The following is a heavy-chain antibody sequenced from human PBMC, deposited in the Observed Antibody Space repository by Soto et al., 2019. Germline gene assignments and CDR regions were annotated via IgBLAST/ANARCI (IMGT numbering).Heavy chain of an antibody. Sequence: QPGGSLRLSCAASGFTFSSYGLHWVRQAPGKGLEWVAVISYDGSNKYYADSVKGRFTISRDNSKNTLYLQMNSLRAEDTAVYYCAKISSSFWSLVSPELDAFDIWGQGTMVTVSS. CDR2: ISYDGSNK. CDR1: GFTFSSYG. CDR3: AKISSSFWSLVSPELDAFDI. V-gene: IGHV3-30*18. D-gene: IGHD6-6*01. J-gene: IGHJ3*02.